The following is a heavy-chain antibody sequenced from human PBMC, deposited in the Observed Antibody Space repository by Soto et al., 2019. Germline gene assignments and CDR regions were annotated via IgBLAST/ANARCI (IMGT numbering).Heavy chain of an antibody. CDR3: STRAYDTNGYYRFDP. CDR2: INHSGGV. CDR1: GGSFSGHS. J-gene: IGHJ5*01. V-gene: IGHV4-34*01. D-gene: IGHD3-22*01. Sequence: QVQLQQWGAGLLKPSETLSLTCAVYGGSFSGHSWNWIRQAPGKGLEWIGDINHSGGVNYSPSLKSRVTISLDTSKNQFSLTLSAVTAADTAMYYCSTRAYDTNGYYRFDPWGQGTLVTVSS.